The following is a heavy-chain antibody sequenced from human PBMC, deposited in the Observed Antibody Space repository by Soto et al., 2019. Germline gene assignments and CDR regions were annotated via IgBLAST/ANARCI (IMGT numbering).Heavy chain of an antibody. D-gene: IGHD1-26*01. V-gene: IGHV3-30*18. CDR3: AKARVRIAGADSFDH. Sequence: GGSLRLSCVASGFTFSTSVMHWVRQPPGKGLEWVALISNDGDEKYYGDSVEGRFSISRDNSKNTLYLQMSSLRAEDTAVYFCAKARVRIAGADSFDHWGQGTLVTVSS. CDR2: ISNDGDEK. J-gene: IGHJ4*02. CDR1: GFTFSTSV.